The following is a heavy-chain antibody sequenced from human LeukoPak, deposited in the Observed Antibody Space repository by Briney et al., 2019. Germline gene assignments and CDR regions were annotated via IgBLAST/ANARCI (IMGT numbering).Heavy chain of an antibody. V-gene: IGHV1-3*01. CDR3: ARTDYTQSFDY. J-gene: IGHJ4*02. D-gene: IGHD4-4*01. Sequence: KFQGRVSITRDTSASTAYMELSSLRSEDTAIYYCARTDYTQSFDYWSQGTLVTVSS.